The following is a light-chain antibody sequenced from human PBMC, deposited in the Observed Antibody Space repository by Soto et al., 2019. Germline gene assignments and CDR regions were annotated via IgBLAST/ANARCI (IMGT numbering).Light chain of an antibody. Sequence: EIVMTQSPATLSVSPGERATLSCRASQSVSSNLAWYQQKPGQAPRLLIYGASTRATGIPARFSGSGSGTEFTLTISSLQPDDFATYYCQQYNTYSRTFGQGTKVDNK. V-gene: IGKV3-15*01. CDR3: QQYNTYSRT. CDR1: QSVSSN. CDR2: GAS. J-gene: IGKJ1*01.